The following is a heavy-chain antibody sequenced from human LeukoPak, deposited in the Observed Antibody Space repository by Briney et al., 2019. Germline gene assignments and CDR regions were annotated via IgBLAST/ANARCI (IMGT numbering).Heavy chain of an antibody. CDR3: ARGASGIGNDVESYYYYYYMDV. D-gene: IGHD1-1*01. Sequence: SETLSLTCTVSGGSISSYYWSWIRQPPGKGLEWIGYIHYSGSTNYNPSLKSRVTISVDTSKNQFSLKLSSVTAADTAVYYCARGASGIGNDVESYYYYYYMDVWGKGTTVTVSS. CDR1: GGSISSYY. CDR2: IHYSGST. J-gene: IGHJ6*03. V-gene: IGHV4-59*12.